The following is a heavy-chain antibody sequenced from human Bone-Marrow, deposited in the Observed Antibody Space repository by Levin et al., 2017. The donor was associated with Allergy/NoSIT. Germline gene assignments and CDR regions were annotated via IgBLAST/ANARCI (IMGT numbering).Heavy chain of an antibody. Sequence: GGSLRLSCAASGFTFSNYAMSWVRQAPGKGLEWVSAISGSGGSTYYADSVKGRFTISRDNSKNTLYLQMNSLRAEDTAVYYGAKMGGAYYDYAMDVWGQGTTVTVSS. CDR3: AKMGGAYYDYAMDV. D-gene: IGHD2-15*01. CDR1: GFTFSNYA. J-gene: IGHJ6*02. V-gene: IGHV3-23*01. CDR2: ISGSGGST.